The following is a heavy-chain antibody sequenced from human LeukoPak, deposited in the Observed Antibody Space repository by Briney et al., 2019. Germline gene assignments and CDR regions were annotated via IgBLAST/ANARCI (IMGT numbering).Heavy chain of an antibody. V-gene: IGHV3-20*04. J-gene: IGHJ4*02. CDR3: ARLASGLLWFGELYF. CDR2: IDWNGGST. CDR1: GFTFDDYG. D-gene: IGHD3-10*01. Sequence: RPGGSLRLSCAASGFTFDDYGMSWVRHAPGKGLEWVSGIDWNGGSTGYADSVKGRFTISRDNAKNSLYLQMNSLRAEDTALYYCARLASGLLWFGELYFWGQGTLVTVSS.